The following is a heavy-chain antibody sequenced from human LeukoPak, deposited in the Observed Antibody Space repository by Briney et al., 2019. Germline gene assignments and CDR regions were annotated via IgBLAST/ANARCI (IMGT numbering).Heavy chain of an antibody. D-gene: IGHD3-3*01. CDR2: ISAYNGNT. J-gene: IGHJ4*02. CDR1: GYTFTSYG. Sequence: ASVKVSRKASGYTFTSYGISWVRQAPGQALEWMRWISAYNGNTNYAQKLQGRVTMTTDTSTSTAYMELRSLRSDDTAVYYCARGLLRITIFGVVLQYFDYWGQGTLVTVSS. CDR3: ARGLLRITIFGVVLQYFDY. V-gene: IGHV1-18*01.